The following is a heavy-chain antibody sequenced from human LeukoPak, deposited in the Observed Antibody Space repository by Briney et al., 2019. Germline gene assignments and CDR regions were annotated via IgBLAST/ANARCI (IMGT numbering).Heavy chain of an antibody. J-gene: IGHJ4*02. V-gene: IGHV3-73*01. CDR2: IRGKADNYAT. Sequence: PGGSLRLSCAVSGFSFSGSAIHWVRQASGKGLEWVGRIRGKADNYATTYSASVKGRFTISRDDSQKTAFLQRNSLKTDDTAVYYCTRHRNGDDYWGQGTLVTVSS. CDR3: TRHRNGDDY. CDR1: GFSFSGSA. D-gene: IGHD2-21*02.